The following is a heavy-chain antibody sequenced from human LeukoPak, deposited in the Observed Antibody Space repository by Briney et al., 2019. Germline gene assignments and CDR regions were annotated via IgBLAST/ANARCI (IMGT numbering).Heavy chain of an antibody. Sequence: GGSLRLSCAASGFTFSSYAMHWVRQAPGKGLEWVAVISYDGSNKYYADSVKGRFTISRDNSKNTLYLQMNSLRAEDTAVYYCARGDYYGSGSYFGSYYYYYYMDVWGKGTTVTVSS. D-gene: IGHD3-10*01. CDR2: ISYDGSNK. V-gene: IGHV3-30*04. CDR1: GFTFSSYA. J-gene: IGHJ6*03. CDR3: ARGDYYGSGSYFGSYYYYYYMDV.